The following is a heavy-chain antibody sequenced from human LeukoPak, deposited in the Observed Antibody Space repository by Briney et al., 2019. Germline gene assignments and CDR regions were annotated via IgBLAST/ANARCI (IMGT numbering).Heavy chain of an antibody. Sequence: ASVKVSCKASGYTFTSYGISWVRQAPGQGLEWMGWISAYNGNTNYAQKLQGRVTMTTDTSTSTAYMELRSLRSDDTAVYYCARHRSSVYSGYDFDYWGQGTLVTISS. CDR1: GYTFTSYG. D-gene: IGHD5-12*01. J-gene: IGHJ4*02. CDR3: ARHRSSVYSGYDFDY. CDR2: ISAYNGNT. V-gene: IGHV1-18*01.